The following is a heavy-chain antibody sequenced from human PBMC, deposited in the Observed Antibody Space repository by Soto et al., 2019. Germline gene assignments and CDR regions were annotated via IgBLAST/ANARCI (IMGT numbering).Heavy chain of an antibody. CDR2: IYHSGST. CDR1: GGSISSGGYS. D-gene: IGHD6-13*01. CDR3: ARYEQQLVGGNWFDP. V-gene: IGHV4-30-2*02. Sequence: SETLSLTCAVSGGSISSGGYSWSWIRQPPGKGLEWVGYIYHSGSTYYNPSLKSRVTISVDRSKNQFSLKLSSVTAADTAVYYCARYEQQLVGGNWFDPWGQGTLVTVSS. J-gene: IGHJ5*02.